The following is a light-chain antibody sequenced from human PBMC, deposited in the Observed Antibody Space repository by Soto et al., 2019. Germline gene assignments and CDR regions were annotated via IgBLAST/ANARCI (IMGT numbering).Light chain of an antibody. CDR2: DAS. Sequence: EIVMTQSPATLSVSPGERATLSCRASQSVSSNLAWYQQKPGQAPRLLIYDASTRATGIPARFSGSGSGTEFTLTISSLQSEDFAVYYCQHYGSSSNTFGQGTRLEIK. J-gene: IGKJ5*01. CDR1: QSVSSN. V-gene: IGKV3-15*01. CDR3: QHYGSSSNT.